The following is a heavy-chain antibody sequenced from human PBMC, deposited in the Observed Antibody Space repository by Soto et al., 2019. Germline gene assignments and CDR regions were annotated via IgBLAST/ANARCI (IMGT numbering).Heavy chain of an antibody. J-gene: IGHJ3*01. CDR2: ILYDGSQK. D-gene: IGHD3-10*01. CDR1: GFTFSNYG. CDR3: VKDCLPWYGAPGAAFGL. Sequence: GGSLRLSCAASGFTFSNYGMHWVRQAPGKGLEWVAFILYDGSQKDYAESVKGRFTISRDSSKNTLYLQMSSLRVEDAAVYYCVKDCLPWYGAPGAAFGLWGQGTMVTVSS. V-gene: IGHV3-30*18.